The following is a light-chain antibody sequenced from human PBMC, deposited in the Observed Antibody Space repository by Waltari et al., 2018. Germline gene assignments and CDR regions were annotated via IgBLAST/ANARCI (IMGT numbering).Light chain of an antibody. CDR2: WAS. V-gene: IGKV4-1*01. J-gene: IGKJ2*01. Sequence: DIVMTQSPDSLTASLGERATINCKSTRNILYSSNNKNHLAWYQQKPGQPPKLLIYWASTRESGVPDRFSGSGSGTDFTLTIGSLQPEDVAVYYCQQYYTTPPYTFGQGTKLEIK. CDR3: QQYYTTPPYT. CDR1: RNILYSSNNKNH.